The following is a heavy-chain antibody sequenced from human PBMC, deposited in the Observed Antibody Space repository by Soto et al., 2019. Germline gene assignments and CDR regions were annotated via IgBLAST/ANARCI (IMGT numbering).Heavy chain of an antibody. Sequence: RTLSLACAMSGDRVASNTAAWNWIRSSPSRGLEWLGRTYYRSNWRHDYAVSVKSRITVNPDTSKNHFSLQLNSVTPDDTAVYYCARGVAGSGFDLWGQGTLVTVSS. CDR3: ARGVAGSGFDL. D-gene: IGHD6-19*01. J-gene: IGHJ4*02. CDR1: GDRVASNTAA. V-gene: IGHV6-1*01. CDR2: TYYRSNWRH.